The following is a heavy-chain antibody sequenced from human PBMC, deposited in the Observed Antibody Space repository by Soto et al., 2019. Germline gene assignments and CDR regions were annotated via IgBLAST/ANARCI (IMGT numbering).Heavy chain of an antibody. CDR2: IGTTETNT. CDR1: GFSFSSYE. Sequence: EVQLVESGGGLVQPGLSLRLSCAASGFSFSSYEFNWVRQAPGKGLEWISYIGTTETNTYYAGSVKGRFTVSRDNAKNLVHLQMRSLRAADTGIYYCAREELNCGGDCFAFWGQGALVTVAS. D-gene: IGHD2-21*01. CDR3: AREELNCGGDCFAF. V-gene: IGHV3-48*03. J-gene: IGHJ4*02.